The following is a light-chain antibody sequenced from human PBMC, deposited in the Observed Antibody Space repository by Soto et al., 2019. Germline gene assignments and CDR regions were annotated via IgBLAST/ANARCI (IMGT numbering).Light chain of an antibody. CDR2: GAS. CDR3: QQYNNWPPWT. J-gene: IGKJ1*01. CDR1: QSVGSN. V-gene: IGKV3-15*01. Sequence: ETVMTQSPATLSVSPGERATLSCRASQSVGSNLAWYQQKPGQAPRLLIYGASTRATGIPARFSGSGSGTDFTLTITSLPSEDFAVYYCQQYNNWPPWTFGQGTKVEIK.